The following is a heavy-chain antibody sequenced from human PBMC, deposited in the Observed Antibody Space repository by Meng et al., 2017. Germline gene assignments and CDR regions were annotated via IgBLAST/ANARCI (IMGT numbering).Heavy chain of an antibody. Sequence: GESLKISCSASGFTFSSYAMHWVRQAPGKGLEGVAVISYDGSNKYYADSVKGRFTISRDNSKNTLYLRMNRLRAEDTAVYYCARDHDSSGYYYSSGAFDFWGQGTMVTVSS. CDR3: ARDHDSSGYYYSSGAFDF. J-gene: IGHJ3*01. V-gene: IGHV3-30*01. D-gene: IGHD3-22*01. CDR1: GFTFSSYA. CDR2: ISYDGSNK.